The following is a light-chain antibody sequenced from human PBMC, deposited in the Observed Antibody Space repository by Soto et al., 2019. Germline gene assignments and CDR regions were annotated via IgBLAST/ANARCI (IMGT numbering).Light chain of an antibody. Sequence: DIQMTQSPSSLSASVGDRVTITCRASQDIRNDLGWYQQKPGKAPKRLIYTTSTLQSGVPSRISGSGSGTEITLTISSLQPEEFATYYCRQYNSYPRTFGQGTKLEIK. CDR1: QDIRND. V-gene: IGKV1-17*01. J-gene: IGKJ2*01. CDR3: RQYNSYPRT. CDR2: TTS.